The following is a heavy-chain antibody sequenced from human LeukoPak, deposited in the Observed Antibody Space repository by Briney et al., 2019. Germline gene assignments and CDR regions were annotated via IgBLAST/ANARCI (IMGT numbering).Heavy chain of an antibody. CDR3: ARGCVHCSYTSRGGDSFNV. CDR1: GYTFTSYG. J-gene: IGHJ3*01. D-gene: IGHD2-2*01. Sequence: GASVKVSCKASGYTFTSYGISWVRQAPGQGLEWLGWISTYNGDTNYAQNLQGRVSMTTDTYTSTVFMELRSLRSDDTAVYYCARGCVHCSYTSRGGDSFNVWGQGTKVTVSS. CDR2: ISTYNGDT. V-gene: IGHV1-18*01.